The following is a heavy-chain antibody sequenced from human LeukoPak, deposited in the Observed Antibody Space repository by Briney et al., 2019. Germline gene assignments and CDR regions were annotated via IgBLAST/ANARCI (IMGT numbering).Heavy chain of an antibody. CDR3: ARDIGYCSSTSCGTGMDV. J-gene: IGHJ6*02. CDR2: ISSSGSTI. CDR1: GFTFSSYE. Sequence: PGGSLRLSCAASGFTFSSYEMNWVRQAPGQGLEWVSYISSSGSTIYYADSVKGRFTISRDNAKNSLYLQMNSLRAEDTAVYYCARDIGYCSSTSCGTGMDVWGQRTTVTVSS. D-gene: IGHD2-2*01. V-gene: IGHV3-48*03.